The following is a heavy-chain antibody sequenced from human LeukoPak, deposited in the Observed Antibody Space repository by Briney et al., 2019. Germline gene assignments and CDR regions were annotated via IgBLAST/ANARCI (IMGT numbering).Heavy chain of an antibody. V-gene: IGHV4-39*01. CDR1: GGSISSISYY. Sequence: SETLSLTCTVSGGSISSISYYWGWIRQPPGEGLEWIGSLYYTGSTYYNPSLRSRVTISVDTSKNQFSLKLSSVTAADTAVYYCARSYNRVELLYYWGQGTLVTVSS. D-gene: IGHD3-10*01. CDR3: ARSYNRVELLYY. J-gene: IGHJ4*02. CDR2: LYYTGST.